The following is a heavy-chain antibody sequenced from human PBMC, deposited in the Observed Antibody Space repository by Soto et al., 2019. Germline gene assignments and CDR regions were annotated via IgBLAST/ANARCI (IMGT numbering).Heavy chain of an antibody. J-gene: IGHJ5*02. CDR1: GYSFTSCW. D-gene: IGHD6-13*01. V-gene: IGHV5-10-1*01. CDR3: ARQSRIAAAGTIGWFDP. Sequence: GESLKISCKGSGYSFTSCWISWVLQIPWNALEWMGRIDPSDSYTNYSPSFQGHVTISADKSISTAYLQWSSLKASDTAMYYCARQSRIAAAGTIGWFDPWGQGTLVTVSS. CDR2: IDPSDSYT.